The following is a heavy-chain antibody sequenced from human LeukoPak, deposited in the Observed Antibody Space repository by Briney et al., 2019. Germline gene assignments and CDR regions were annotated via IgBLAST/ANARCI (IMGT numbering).Heavy chain of an antibody. CDR3: AKDISGGAFDI. D-gene: IGHD3-10*01. V-gene: IGHV3-9*01. Sequence: GGSLRLSCAASGFTFDDHAMHWVRQAPGKGLEWVSGISWNSGSIGYADSVKGRFTISRDNAKNSLYLQMNSLRAEDTALYYCAKDISGGAFDIWGQGTMVTVSS. J-gene: IGHJ3*02. CDR1: GFTFDDHA. CDR2: ISWNSGSI.